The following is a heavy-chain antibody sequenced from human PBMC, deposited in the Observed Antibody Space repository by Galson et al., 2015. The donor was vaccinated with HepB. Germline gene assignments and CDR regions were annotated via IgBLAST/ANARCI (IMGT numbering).Heavy chain of an antibody. CDR2: IIPIFGTA. V-gene: IGHV1-69*06. J-gene: IGHJ5*02. Sequence: SCKASGGTFSSYAISWVRQAPGQGLEWMGGIIPIFGTANYAQKFQGRVTITADKSTSTAYMELSSLRSEDTAVYYCAFDIVVAANNWFDPWGQGTLVTVSS. D-gene: IGHD2-15*01. CDR1: GGTFSSYA. CDR3: AFDIVVAANNWFDP.